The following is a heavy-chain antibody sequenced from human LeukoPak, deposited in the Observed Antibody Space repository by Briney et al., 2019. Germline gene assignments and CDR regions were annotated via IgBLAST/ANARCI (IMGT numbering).Heavy chain of an antibody. CDR1: GYTITGYY. V-gene: IGHV1-2*02. Sequence: ASVKVSCKAFGYTITGYYIHWVRQAPGQGLEWMGWINPNNGGTNSAQKFQGRVTMTRDTPIGTAYMELNRLTYDDTAVYYCGRDRHWNQGNFDYWGQGTLVTVSS. J-gene: IGHJ4*02. D-gene: IGHD1-1*01. CDR2: INPNNGGT. CDR3: GRDRHWNQGNFDY.